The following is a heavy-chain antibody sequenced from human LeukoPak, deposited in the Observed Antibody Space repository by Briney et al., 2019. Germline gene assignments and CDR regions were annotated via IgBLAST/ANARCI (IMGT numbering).Heavy chain of an antibody. J-gene: IGHJ4*02. D-gene: IGHD3-10*01. CDR2: IYSGGST. CDR3: AKDSLLWFGELWD. CDR1: GFTVSSNY. V-gene: IGHV3-53*04. Sequence: GGSLRLSCAASGFTVSSNYMSWVRQAPGKGLEWVSVIYSGGSTYYADSVKGRFTISRHNSKNTLYLQMNSLRAEDTAVYYCAKDSLLWFGELWDWGQGTLVTVSS.